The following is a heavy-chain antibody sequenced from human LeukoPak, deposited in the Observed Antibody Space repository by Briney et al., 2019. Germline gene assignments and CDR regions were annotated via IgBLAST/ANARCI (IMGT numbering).Heavy chain of an antibody. CDR3: ARVDIVEGSY. Sequence: SVKVSCKASGGTFSSYAISWVRQAPGQGLEWMGRIIPILGIANYAQKLQGRVTMTTDTSTSTAYMELRSLRSDDTAVYYCARVDIVEGSYWGQGTLVTVSS. V-gene: IGHV1-69*04. J-gene: IGHJ4*02. D-gene: IGHD2-2*03. CDR2: IIPILGIA. CDR1: GGTFSSYA.